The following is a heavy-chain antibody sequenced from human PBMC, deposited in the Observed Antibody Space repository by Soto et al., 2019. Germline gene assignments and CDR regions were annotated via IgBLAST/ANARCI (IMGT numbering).Heavy chain of an antibody. Sequence: SETLSLTCTVSGGSISSSSYYWGWIRQPPGKGLEWIGSIYYSGSTYYNPSLKSRVTISVDTSKNQFSLKLSSVTAADTAVYYCARNSFSYDFWSGYQTPFDYWGREPWSPSP. V-gene: IGHV4-39*01. CDR3: ARNSFSYDFWSGYQTPFDY. D-gene: IGHD3-3*01. CDR2: IYYSGST. J-gene: IGHJ4*02. CDR1: GGSISSSSYY.